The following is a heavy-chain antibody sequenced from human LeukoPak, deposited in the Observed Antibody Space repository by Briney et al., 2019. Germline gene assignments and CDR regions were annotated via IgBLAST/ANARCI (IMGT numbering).Heavy chain of an antibody. CDR3: AASRSLTGNFFDY. CDR2: IKPKSGGT. J-gene: IGHJ4*02. Sequence: ASVKVSCKTSGYTFTGYYMHWVRQAPGQGLEWMGRIKPKSGGTDYAQKFQGRVTMTRDTSISTAYMELSRLRSDDTAVYYCAASRSLTGNFFDYWGQGTLVTVSS. D-gene: IGHD3-9*01. CDR1: GYTFTGYY. V-gene: IGHV1-2*06.